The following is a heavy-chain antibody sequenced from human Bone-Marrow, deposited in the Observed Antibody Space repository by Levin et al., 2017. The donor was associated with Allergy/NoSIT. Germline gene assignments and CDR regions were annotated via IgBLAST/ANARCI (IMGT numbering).Heavy chain of an antibody. D-gene: IGHD3-10*01. CDR1: GLTVSNNY. CDR3: ARDWGQWLGESYYFDH. V-gene: IGHV3-30-3*01. CDR2: MSYDGNKN. Sequence: GGSLRLSCAVSGLTVSNNYMTWVRQAPGKGLEWVAIMSYDGNKNSYADSVKGRFTISRDNSNNTLFLQMNSLRPEDTAVYYCARDWGQWLGESYYFDHWGQGTLVTVSS. J-gene: IGHJ4*02.